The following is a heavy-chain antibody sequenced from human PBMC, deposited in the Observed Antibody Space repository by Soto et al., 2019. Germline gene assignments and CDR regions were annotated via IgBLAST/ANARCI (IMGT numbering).Heavy chain of an antibody. CDR2: IIPIFGTA. Sequence: AVKVSCKASGGTFSSYAISWVRQPPGQGLEWMGVIIPIFGTANYAQKFQGRVTITADESTSTAYMELSSLRSEDTAVYYCARAWWELQPPNWFDPWGQGTLVTVSS. J-gene: IGHJ5*02. CDR3: ARAWWELQPPNWFDP. D-gene: IGHD1-26*01. CDR1: GGTFSSYA. V-gene: IGHV1-69*13.